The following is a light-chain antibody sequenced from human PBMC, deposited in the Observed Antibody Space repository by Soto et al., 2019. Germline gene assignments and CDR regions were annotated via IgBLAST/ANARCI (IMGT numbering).Light chain of an antibody. V-gene: IGLV1-51*01. CDR1: TSNIGDHF. CDR3: GTWDSSLSAFV. CDR2: DNY. Sequence: QSVLTQPPSVSAAPGQKVTISCSGRTSNIGDHFVSWYQHLPGTAPQLLIFDNYKRPSGIPDRFSGSKSGTSATLGITGLRTGDVADYYCGTWDSSLSAFVFGTGTKLTVL. J-gene: IGLJ1*01.